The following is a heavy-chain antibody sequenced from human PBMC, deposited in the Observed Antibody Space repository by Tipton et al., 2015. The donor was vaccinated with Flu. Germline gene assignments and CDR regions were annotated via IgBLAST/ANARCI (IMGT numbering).Heavy chain of an antibody. Sequence: TLSLTCTVSGGSISSSSYYWGWIRQPPGKGLEWIGSIYYSGSTYYNPSLKSRVTISVDTSKNQFSLKLSSVTAADTAVYYCARHGSNYDFWSGPSTWFDPWGQGTLVTVSS. CDR2: IYYSGST. D-gene: IGHD3-3*01. V-gene: IGHV4-39*01. CDR3: ARHGSNYDFWSGPSTWFDP. J-gene: IGHJ5*02. CDR1: GGSISSSSYY.